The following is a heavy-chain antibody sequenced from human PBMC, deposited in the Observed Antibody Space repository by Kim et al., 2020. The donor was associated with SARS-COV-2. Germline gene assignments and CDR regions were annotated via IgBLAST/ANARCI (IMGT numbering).Heavy chain of an antibody. CDR1: GFTFSSYS. D-gene: IGHD1-26*01. J-gene: IGHJ4*02. CDR3: AMWPAVVGATLHY. V-gene: IGHV3-48*02. CDR2: ISSSSSTI. Sequence: GGSLRLSCAASGFTFSSYSMNWVRQAPGKGLEWVSYISSSSSTIYYADSVKGRFTISRDNAKNSLYLQMNSLRDEDTAMYYCAMWPAVVGATLHYWGQGTLVTVSS.